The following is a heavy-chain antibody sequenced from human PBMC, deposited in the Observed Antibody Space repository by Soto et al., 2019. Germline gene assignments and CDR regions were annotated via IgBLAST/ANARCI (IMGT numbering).Heavy chain of an antibody. J-gene: IGHJ5*02. Sequence: QLQLQESGSRLVKPSQTLSLTCAVSGGSISSGGYSWSWIRQPPGKGLEWMGYISHSGRTSYNPSLKSRVTISGDRSKNQFSLKLSAVTAAATAVSYCATWFDPWGQGTRVTVSS. V-gene: IGHV4-30-2*01. CDR1: GGSISSGGYS. CDR3: ATWFDP. CDR2: ISHSGRT.